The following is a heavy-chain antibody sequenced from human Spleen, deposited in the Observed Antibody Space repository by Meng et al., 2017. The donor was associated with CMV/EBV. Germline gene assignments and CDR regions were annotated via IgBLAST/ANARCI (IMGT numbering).Heavy chain of an antibody. CDR1: GFTFSSYW. J-gene: IGHJ6*02. V-gene: IGHV3-7*01. CDR2: IKQDGSEK. Sequence: GESLKISCAASGFTFSSYWMSWVRQAPGKGLEWVANIKQDGSEKYYVDSVKGRFTISRDNAKNSLYLQLTALRPEDTAVYHCAKSQEPTWDREYYYYAMDVWGQGTTVTVSS. CDR3: AKSQEPTWDREYYYYAMDV. D-gene: IGHD1-26*01.